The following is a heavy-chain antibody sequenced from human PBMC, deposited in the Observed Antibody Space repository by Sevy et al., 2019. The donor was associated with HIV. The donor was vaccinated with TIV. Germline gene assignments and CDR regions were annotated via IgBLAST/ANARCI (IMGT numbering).Heavy chain of an antibody. CDR1: GFTFSKYS. V-gene: IGHV3-48*02. CDR2: ISSSSSTV. J-gene: IGHJ6*02. Sequence: GGSLRLSCVASGFTFSKYSMNWVRQAPGKGLEWVSFISSSSSTVNYADSVRGRFTISRDNAKNSLYLQMNSLRDEDTAVYYCARDLRMVVSPPPRYFYFYGMDVWGQGTTVTVSS. D-gene: IGHD2-15*01. CDR3: ARDLRMVVSPPPRYFYFYGMDV.